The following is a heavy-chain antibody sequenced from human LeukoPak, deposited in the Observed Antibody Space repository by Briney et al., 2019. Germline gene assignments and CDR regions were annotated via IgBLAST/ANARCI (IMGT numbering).Heavy chain of an antibody. J-gene: IGHJ4*02. V-gene: IGHV3-30*02. Sequence: GGSLRLSCAASGFTFSSYGMHWVRQAPGKGLDWVAYIQYDGNNKCYADSVKGRFTISRDNFKSKLDLQMNSVREEDTAVYYCAKKRRGSGARFDYWGQGTVVRLL. CDR3: AKKRRGSGARFDY. CDR2: IQYDGNNK. D-gene: IGHD2-15*01. CDR1: GFTFSSYG.